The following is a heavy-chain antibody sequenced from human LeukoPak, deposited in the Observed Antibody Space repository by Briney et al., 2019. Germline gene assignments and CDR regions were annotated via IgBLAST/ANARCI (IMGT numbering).Heavy chain of an antibody. D-gene: IGHD3-3*01. V-gene: IGHV4-4*07. CDR1: GGSISSYY. J-gene: IGHJ6*03. CDR2: IYTSGST. Sequence: SETLSLTCTVSGGSISSYYWSWIRQPAGKGLEWIGRIYTSGSTNYNPSLKSRVTMSVDTSKNQFSLKLSSVTAADTAVYYCARDFGDFWSGYALYYYYYMDVWGKGTTVTVSS. CDR3: ARDFGDFWSGYALYYYYYMDV.